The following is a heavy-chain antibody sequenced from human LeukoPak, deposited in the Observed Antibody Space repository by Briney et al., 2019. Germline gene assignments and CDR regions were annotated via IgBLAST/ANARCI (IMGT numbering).Heavy chain of an antibody. V-gene: IGHV4-39*07. Sequence: SETLSLTCTVSGGSISSSDYYWGWIRQPPGRGLEWIGSIYYSGSTYYSPSLKSRVTISVDTSKNQFSLKLSSVTAADTAVYYCARGSYYYDSSGYYDYYYYYMDVWGKGTTVTVSS. J-gene: IGHJ6*03. CDR2: IYYSGST. CDR3: ARGSYYYDSSGYYDYYYYYMDV. D-gene: IGHD3-22*01. CDR1: GGSISSSDYY.